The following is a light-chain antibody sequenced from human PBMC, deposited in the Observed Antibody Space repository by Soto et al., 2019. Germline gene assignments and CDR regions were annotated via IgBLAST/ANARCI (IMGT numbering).Light chain of an antibody. CDR2: DAS. V-gene: IGKV3-11*01. CDR3: QQRNVWPPIT. J-gene: IGKJ5*01. CDR1: QNLHSF. Sequence: ESVWTQSPATLSLSNGERVTLSCRASQNLHSFLNWYQQRPGQAPRLVIYDASLRANGVPARFGGSGSGTDFTLTINSLEPEDFAVYYCQQRNVWPPITFGQGTRLEIK.